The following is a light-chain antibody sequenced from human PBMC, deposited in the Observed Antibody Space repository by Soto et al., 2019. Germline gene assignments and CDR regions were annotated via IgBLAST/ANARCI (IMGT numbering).Light chain of an antibody. CDR2: DAS. V-gene: IGKV3-20*01. Sequence: EFALTQSPGTLSLSPGESATLSCRASQTVRNNYLAWHQQKPGQAPRLLIYDASSRATGIPDRFSGSGSGTDFTLTISRLEPADFAVYYCQQYGSSPPITFGQGTRLEIK. J-gene: IGKJ5*01. CDR1: QTVRNNY. CDR3: QQYGSSPPIT.